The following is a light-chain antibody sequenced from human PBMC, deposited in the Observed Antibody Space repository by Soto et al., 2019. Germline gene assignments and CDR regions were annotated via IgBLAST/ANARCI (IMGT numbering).Light chain of an antibody. V-gene: IGLV1-40*01. J-gene: IGLJ3*02. CDR1: SSNIGAGYD. Sequence: QSALTQPPSVSGAPGQRVTISCTGSSSNIGAGYDVQWYQQLPGTAPKLLIYGNNNRPSGVPDRFSGSKSGTSASLAITGLQAEDEADYYCQSYDSSLSGVFGGGTKVTVL. CDR2: GNN. CDR3: QSYDSSLSGV.